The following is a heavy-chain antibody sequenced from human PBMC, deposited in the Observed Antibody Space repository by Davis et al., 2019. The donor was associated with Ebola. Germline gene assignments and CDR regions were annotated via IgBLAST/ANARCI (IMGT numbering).Heavy chain of an antibody. CDR2: ISGSGGST. Sequence: GGSLRLSCAASGFTFSSYAMSWVRQAPGKGLEWVSAISGSGGSTYYADSVKGRFTISRHNSKNTLYLQMNSLRAEDTAVYYCARTDGYRFGWFDPWGQGTLVTVSS. V-gene: IGHV3-23*01. CDR1: GFTFSSYA. J-gene: IGHJ5*02. D-gene: IGHD5-24*01. CDR3: ARTDGYRFGWFDP.